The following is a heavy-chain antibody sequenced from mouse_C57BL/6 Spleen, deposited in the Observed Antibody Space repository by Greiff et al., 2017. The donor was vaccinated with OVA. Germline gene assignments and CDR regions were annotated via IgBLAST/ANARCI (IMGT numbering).Heavy chain of an antibody. Sequence: QVQLKQSGPELVKPGASVKISCKASGYAFSSSWMNWVKQRPGKGLEWIGRIYPGDGDTNYNGKFKGKATLTADKPSSTAYMQLSSLTSEDSAVYFCARSGDWDDYWGQGTTLTVSS. CDR3: ARSGDWDDY. V-gene: IGHV1-82*01. CDR2: IYPGDGDT. CDR1: GYAFSSSW. D-gene: IGHD4-1*01. J-gene: IGHJ2*01.